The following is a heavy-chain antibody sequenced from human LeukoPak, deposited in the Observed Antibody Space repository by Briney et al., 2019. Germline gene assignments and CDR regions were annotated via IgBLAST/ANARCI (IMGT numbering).Heavy chain of an antibody. CDR2: IYYSGST. CDR3: ARDNPTLAAAGYPSYYGMDV. Sequence: SETLSLTCTVSGGSISSYYWSWIRQPPGKGLEWIGYIYYSGSTNYNPSLKSRVTISVDTSKNQFSLKLSSVTAADTAVYYCARDNPTLAAAGYPSYYGMDVWGQGTTVTASS. V-gene: IGHV4-59*01. CDR1: GGSISSYY. D-gene: IGHD6-13*01. J-gene: IGHJ6*02.